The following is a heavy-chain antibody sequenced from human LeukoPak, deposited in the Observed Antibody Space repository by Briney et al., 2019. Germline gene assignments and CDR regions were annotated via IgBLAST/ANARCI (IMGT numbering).Heavy chain of an antibody. CDR3: ARSGSRGDWFDP. V-gene: IGHV4-59*01. CDR2: IYYRGST. J-gene: IGHJ5*02. Sequence: SETLSLTCTVSGGSISSYYWSWIRQPPGKGLEWIGYIYYRGSTNYNPSLKSRVTISVDTSKNQFSLKLSSVTAADTAVYYCARSGSRGDWFDPWGQGTLVTVSS. CDR1: GGSISSYY. D-gene: IGHD1-26*01.